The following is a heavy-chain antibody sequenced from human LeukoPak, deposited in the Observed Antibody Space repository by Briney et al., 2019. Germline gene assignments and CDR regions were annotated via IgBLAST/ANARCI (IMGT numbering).Heavy chain of an antibody. CDR2: IYYSGST. CDR1: GGSISSYY. Sequence: SETLSLTCTVSGGSISSYYWSWLRQPPGKGLEGIGYIYYSGSTNYNPSLKSRVTISVDTSKNQFSLKLSSVTAADTAVYYCARRDCSGGSCYYDYWGQGTLVTVSS. J-gene: IGHJ4*02. CDR3: ARRDCSGGSCYYDY. D-gene: IGHD2-15*01. V-gene: IGHV4-59*08.